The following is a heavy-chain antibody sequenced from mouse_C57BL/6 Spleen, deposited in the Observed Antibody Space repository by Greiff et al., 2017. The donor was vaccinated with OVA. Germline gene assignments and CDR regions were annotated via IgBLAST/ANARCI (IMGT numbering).Heavy chain of an antibody. Sequence: VQLQQSGAELVRPGASVKLSCKASGYTFTDYYINWVKQRPGQGLEWIARIYPGSGNTYYNEKFKGKATLTAEKSSSTAYMQLSSLTSEDSAVYFCAKATVVATLGNYFDYWGQGTTLTVSS. J-gene: IGHJ2*01. D-gene: IGHD1-1*01. V-gene: IGHV1-76*01. CDR2: IYPGSGNT. CDR1: GYTFTDYY. CDR3: AKATVVATLGNYFDY.